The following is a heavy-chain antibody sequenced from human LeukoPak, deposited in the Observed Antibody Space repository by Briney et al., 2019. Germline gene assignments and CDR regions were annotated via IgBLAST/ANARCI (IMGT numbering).Heavy chain of an antibody. J-gene: IGHJ6*03. CDR3: AKGGYDLDYYMDV. D-gene: IGHD5-12*01. CDR2: IKQDGSEK. CDR1: GFTFSSYW. V-gene: IGHV3-7*03. Sequence: GGSLRLSCAASGFTFSSYWMSWVRQAPGKGLEWVANIKQDGSEKYYVDSVKGRFTISRDNAKNFLHLQMNSLRAEDTAFYYCAKGGYDLDYYMDVWGKGTTVTMSS.